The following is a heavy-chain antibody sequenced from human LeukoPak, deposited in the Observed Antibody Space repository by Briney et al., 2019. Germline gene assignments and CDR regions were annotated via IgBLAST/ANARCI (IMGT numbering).Heavy chain of an antibody. J-gene: IGHJ4*02. CDR2: IYYSGST. Sequence: MASETLSLTCTVSGGSISSYYWSWIRQPPGKGLEWIGYIYYSGSTNYNPSLKSRVTISVDTSKNQFSLKLSSATAADTAVYYCARHMGLGYSYGYPYFDYWGQGTLVTVSS. V-gene: IGHV4-59*08. CDR1: GGSISSYY. D-gene: IGHD5-18*01. CDR3: ARHMGLGYSYGYPYFDY.